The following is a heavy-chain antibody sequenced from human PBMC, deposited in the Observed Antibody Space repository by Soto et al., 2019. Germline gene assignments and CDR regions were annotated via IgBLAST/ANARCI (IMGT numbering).Heavy chain of an antibody. V-gene: IGHV4-34*01. Sequence: QVQLQQWGAGLLKPSETLSLTCAVYGGSFSGYYWSWIRQPPGKGLEWIGEINHSGSTNYNPSLKSRVTISVDTSKNQFSLKLSSVTAADTAVYYCASQEDARAGMDVWGQGTTVTVSS. CDR3: ASQEDARAGMDV. CDR1: GGSFSGYY. CDR2: INHSGST. J-gene: IGHJ6*02.